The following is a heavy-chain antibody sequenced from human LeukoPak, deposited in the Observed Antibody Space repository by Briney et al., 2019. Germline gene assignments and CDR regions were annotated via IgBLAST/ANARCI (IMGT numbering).Heavy chain of an antibody. Sequence: GGSLRLSCTASGYTFSNAWMSWVRQAPWKGLEWVGRIKSKTDGGTTDYAAPVKGRFTISRDDSKNTLYLQMNSLKTEDTAVYYCTSQLGISPYFDYWGQGTLVTVSS. D-gene: IGHD7-27*01. V-gene: IGHV3-15*01. J-gene: IGHJ4*02. CDR1: GYTFSNAW. CDR2: IKSKTDGGTT. CDR3: TSQLGISPYFDY.